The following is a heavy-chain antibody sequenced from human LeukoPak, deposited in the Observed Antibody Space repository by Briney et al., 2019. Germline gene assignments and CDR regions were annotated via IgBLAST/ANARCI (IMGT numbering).Heavy chain of an antibody. D-gene: IGHD4-23*01. V-gene: IGHV3-48*02. CDR2: IGTSSSII. Sequence: PGGSLRLSCAASGFTFSSYSMNWVRQTPGKGLEWVSYIGTSSSIIYCADSVKGRFTISRDNAKNSLYLQMNSLRDEDTAVYYCARHDYAGNSGDYWGQGTLVTVSS. J-gene: IGHJ4*02. CDR3: ARHDYAGNSGDY. CDR1: GFTFSSYS.